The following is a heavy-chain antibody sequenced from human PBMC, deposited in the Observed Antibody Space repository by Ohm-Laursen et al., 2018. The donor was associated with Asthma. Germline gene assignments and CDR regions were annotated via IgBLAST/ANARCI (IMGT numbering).Heavy chain of an antibody. J-gene: IGHJ2*01. CDR2: IYYSGST. D-gene: IGHD1-7*01. CDR3: ARVPAETITGTTVWYFDL. Sequence: SQTLSLTCTVSGGSISSGDYYWSWIRQPPGKGLEWIGYIYYSGSTYYNPSLKSRVTISVDTSKNQFSLKLSSVTAADTAVYYCARVPAETITGTTVWYFDLWGRGTLVTVSS. CDR1: GGSISSGDYY. V-gene: IGHV4-30-4*01.